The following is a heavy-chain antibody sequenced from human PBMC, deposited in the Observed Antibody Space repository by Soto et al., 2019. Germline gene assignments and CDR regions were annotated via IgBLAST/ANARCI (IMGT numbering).Heavy chain of an antibody. Sequence: PGGSLRLSCAASGFTFSDHYMDWVRQAPGKGLEWVGRTRNKANSYTTEYAASVKGRFTISRDDSKNSLYLQMNSLKTEDTAVYYCARDQGLYYGMDVWGQGTTVTVSS. CDR3: ARDQGLYYGMDV. CDR2: TRNKANSYTT. V-gene: IGHV3-72*01. CDR1: GFTFSDHY. J-gene: IGHJ6*02.